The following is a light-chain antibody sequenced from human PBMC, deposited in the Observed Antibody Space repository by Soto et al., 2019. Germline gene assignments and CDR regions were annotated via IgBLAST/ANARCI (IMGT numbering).Light chain of an antibody. CDR1: QTVSNY. Sequence: EIELTQSPATLSLSPGERATLSCRASQTVSNYLAWYQQKPGQAPRLLIYDASTRATGIPARFSGSGSGTDFTLTIISLEPEDFAVYYCQQRSNWPPFTFGPGTKVDIK. J-gene: IGKJ3*01. CDR2: DAS. V-gene: IGKV3-11*01. CDR3: QQRSNWPPFT.